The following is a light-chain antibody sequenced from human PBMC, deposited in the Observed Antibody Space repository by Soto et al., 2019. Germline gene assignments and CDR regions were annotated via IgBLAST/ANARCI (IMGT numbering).Light chain of an antibody. J-gene: IGKJ3*01. CDR3: QQYNDWPPFT. CDR1: QSVSSN. CDR2: GAS. Sequence: EIVMTQSPATLSVSPGERATLSCRASQSVSSNLAWYQQKPGLAPRLLIYGASTRATGIPARFSGSVSGTEFTLTISSLQSEDFAIYYCQQYNDWPPFTFGPGTKVDI. V-gene: IGKV3-15*01.